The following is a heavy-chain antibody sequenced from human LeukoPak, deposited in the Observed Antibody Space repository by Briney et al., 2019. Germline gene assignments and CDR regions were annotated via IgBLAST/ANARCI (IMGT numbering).Heavy chain of an antibody. CDR3: ARRLRLGELSLPYFDY. V-gene: IGHV1-2*02. Sequence: GASVKVSCKASGYTFTGYSMHWVRQAPGQGLEWMGWINPNSGGTNSAQKFQGRVTMTRDTSISTAYMELSRLRSDDTAVYYCARRLRLGELSLPYFDYWGQGTLVTVSS. J-gene: IGHJ4*02. D-gene: IGHD3-16*02. CDR2: INPNSGGT. CDR1: GYTFTGYS.